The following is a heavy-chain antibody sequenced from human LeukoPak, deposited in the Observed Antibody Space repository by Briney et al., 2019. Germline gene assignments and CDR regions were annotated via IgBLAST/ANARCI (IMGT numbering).Heavy chain of an antibody. CDR3: ARGAYYYED. CDR2: ISSSSSTI. D-gene: IGHD3-22*01. J-gene: IGHJ4*02. V-gene: IGHV3-48*01. CDR1: GFTFSSHS. Sequence: PGGSLRLSCAASGFTFSSHSMNWVRQVPGKRLEWVSYISSSSSTIYYADSVKGRFTISRDNAKNSLYLQMNSLRAEDTAVYYCARGAYYYEDWGQGTLVTVSS.